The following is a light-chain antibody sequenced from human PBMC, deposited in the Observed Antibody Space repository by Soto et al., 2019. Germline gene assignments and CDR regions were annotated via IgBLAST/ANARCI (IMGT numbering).Light chain of an antibody. J-gene: IGKJ2*01. V-gene: IGKV1-8*01. CDR2: SAS. Sequence: AIRMTQSPSSFSACTGDRVTITCRASQEISNSLAWYQQNPGKAPKLLIYSASSLQSGVPASFGGSGCGTDFTLTISRLQSEDFATYYCQQYYSYPYTFGQGTKVEIK. CDR3: QQYYSYPYT. CDR1: QEISNS.